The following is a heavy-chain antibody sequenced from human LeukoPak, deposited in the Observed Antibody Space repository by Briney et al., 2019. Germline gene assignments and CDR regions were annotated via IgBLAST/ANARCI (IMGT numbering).Heavy chain of an antibody. Sequence: PGRSLRLSCAASGFTFSSYGMHWVRQAPGKGLEWVAIISYNGSNKYCADSVKGRFTISRDNSKNTLYLQMNSLRAEDTAVYYCAKDPYYSDSSGYPDYWGQGTLVTVSS. V-gene: IGHV3-30*18. J-gene: IGHJ4*02. CDR3: AKDPYYSDSSGYPDY. D-gene: IGHD3-22*01. CDR2: ISYNGSNK. CDR1: GFTFSSYG.